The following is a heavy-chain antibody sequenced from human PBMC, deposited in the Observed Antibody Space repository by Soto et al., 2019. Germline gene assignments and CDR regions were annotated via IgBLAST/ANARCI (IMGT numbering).Heavy chain of an antibody. CDR2: ITPIFGTA. D-gene: IGHD5-18*01. Sequence: QMQLVQSGAEVKKPGSSEKGSCKASGGTFSSYASSWLRQAPGQGLEWMGGITPIFGTANYAQKFQGRVTIRADESTSTAYMEMSSPRTEDTAVYYCARGFPDTSRRYFDYWGQGTLVTVSS. CDR3: ARGFPDTSRRYFDY. V-gene: IGHV1-69*01. J-gene: IGHJ4*02. CDR1: GGTFSSYA.